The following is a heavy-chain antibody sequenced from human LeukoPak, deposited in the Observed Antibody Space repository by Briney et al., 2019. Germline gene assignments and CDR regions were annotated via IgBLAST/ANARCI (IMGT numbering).Heavy chain of an antibody. J-gene: IGHJ4*02. CDR3: AKGVSGYLYYFDY. CDR2: ISGSGGST. CDR1: GFTFSSYA. V-gene: IGHV3-23*01. D-gene: IGHD3-22*01. Sequence: GGSLRLSCAASGFTFSSYAMSWVRQAPGKGLEWVSAISGSGGSTYYADSVKGRFTISRDNSKDTLYLQMNSLRAEDTAVYYCAKGVSGYLYYFDYWGQGTLVTVSS.